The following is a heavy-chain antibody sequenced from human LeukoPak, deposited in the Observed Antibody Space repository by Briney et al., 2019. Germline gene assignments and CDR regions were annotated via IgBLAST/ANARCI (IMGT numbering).Heavy chain of an antibody. V-gene: IGHV4-34*01. CDR2: INHSGST. CDR1: GGSFSGYY. J-gene: IGHJ4*02. Sequence: TASETLSLTCAVYGGSFSGYYWSWVRQPPGKGLEWIGEINHSGSTNYNPSLKSRVTISVDTSKNQFSLKLSSVTAADTAVYYCARVRSTALDYWGQGTLVTVSS. CDR3: ARVRSTALDY. D-gene: IGHD4-17*01.